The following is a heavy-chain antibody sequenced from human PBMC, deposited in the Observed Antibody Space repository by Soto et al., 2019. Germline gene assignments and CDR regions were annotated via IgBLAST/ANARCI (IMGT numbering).Heavy chain of an antibody. V-gene: IGHV4-34*01. D-gene: IGHD2-2*01. Sequence: QVQLQQWGAGLLKPSETLSLTCAVCGGSFSGYYWSWIRQPPGKALECMGETNYSGSTNQNPSLKSRVSILVDTSNNQFFLKLRSVTAADTAVYYCARGTAMRTAPDKYFFDSWGLGTLVTVSS. CDR1: GGSFSGYY. CDR2: TNYSGST. CDR3: ARGTAMRTAPDKYFFDS. J-gene: IGHJ5*01.